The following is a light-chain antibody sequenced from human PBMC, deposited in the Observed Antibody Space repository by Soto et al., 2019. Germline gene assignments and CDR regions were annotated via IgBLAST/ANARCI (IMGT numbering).Light chain of an antibody. V-gene: IGKV3-20*01. Sequence: EIVLTQSPGTLSLSPGERATLSCRASQSVSSNYLAWYQQKPGQAPRLLIDGASSRATGIPDRFSGSGSGADFTLTISRLEPEDFAVFHCQQCGSLPLTFGGGTKVEIK. CDR2: GAS. J-gene: IGKJ4*01. CDR1: QSVSSNY. CDR3: QQCGSLPLT.